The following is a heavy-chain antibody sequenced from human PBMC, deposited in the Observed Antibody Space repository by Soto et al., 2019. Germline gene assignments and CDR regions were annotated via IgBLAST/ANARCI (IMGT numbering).Heavy chain of an antibody. CDR3: ARDRVFYDSSGYYFLGEGDY. V-gene: IGHV1-46*01. CDR2: INPSGGST. D-gene: IGHD3-22*01. J-gene: IGHJ4*02. Sequence: QVQLVQSGAEVKKPGASVKVSCKASGYTFTSYYMHWVRQAPGQELEWMGIINPSGGSTSYAQKFQGRVTMTRDTSTSTVYMELSSLRSEDTAVYYCARDRVFYDSSGYYFLGEGDYWGQGTLVTVSS. CDR1: GYTFTSYY.